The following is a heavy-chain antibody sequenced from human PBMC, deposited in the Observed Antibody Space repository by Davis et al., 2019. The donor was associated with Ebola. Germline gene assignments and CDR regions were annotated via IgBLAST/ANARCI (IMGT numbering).Heavy chain of an antibody. V-gene: IGHV1-2*02. Sequence: ASVKVSCKASGYTFTGYYMHWVRQAPGQGLEWMGWINPNSGGTNYAQKFQGRVTITADKSTSTAYMELRGLRSDDTAVYYCARGHCSGGSCYSSDIWGQGTMVTVSS. CDR1: GYTFTGYY. CDR3: ARGHCSGGSCYSSDI. CDR2: INPNSGGT. J-gene: IGHJ3*02. D-gene: IGHD2-15*01.